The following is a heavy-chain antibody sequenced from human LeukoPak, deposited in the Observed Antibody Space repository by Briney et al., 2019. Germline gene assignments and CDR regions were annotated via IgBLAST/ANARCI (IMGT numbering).Heavy chain of an antibody. Sequence: SETLSLTCAVYGGSFSGYYWSWIRQPPGKGLEWIGEFNHSGSTNYNPSLKSRVTISVDTSKNQFSLKLSSVTAADTAVYYCARDPILVVVVDARGGMDVWGQGTTVTVSS. CDR2: FNHSGST. D-gene: IGHD2-15*01. CDR1: GGSFSGYY. V-gene: IGHV4-34*01. CDR3: ARDPILVVVVDARGGMDV. J-gene: IGHJ6*02.